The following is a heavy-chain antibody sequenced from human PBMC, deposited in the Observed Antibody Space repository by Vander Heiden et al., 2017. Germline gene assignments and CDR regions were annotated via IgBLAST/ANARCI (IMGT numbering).Heavy chain of an antibody. CDR1: GFSLSTSGVG. J-gene: IGHJ6*02. D-gene: IGHD3-10*01. CDR3: AHHITMVRGVGMDV. V-gene: IGHV2-5*01. Sequence: QITLKESGPTLVKPTQTLTLTCTFSGFSLSTSGVGVGWIRQPPGKALEWLALIYWNDDKLYSPSLKSRLTITKDTSKNQVVLTMTNMDPVDTATYYCAHHITMVRGVGMDVWGQGTTVTVSS. CDR2: IYWNDDK.